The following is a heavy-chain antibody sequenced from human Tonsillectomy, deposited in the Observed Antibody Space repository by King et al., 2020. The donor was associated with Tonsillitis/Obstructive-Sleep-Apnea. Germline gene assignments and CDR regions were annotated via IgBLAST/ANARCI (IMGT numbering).Heavy chain of an antibody. Sequence: VQLVQSGAEVKKPGASVKVSCKASGDTFTTYYMHWVRQAPGQGLEWMGIINPSGGSTRYAQKFQGRVTMTRDTSTSTVYMELSSLISEDTAVYYCARDPSPLDYWGQGTLVTVSS. J-gene: IGHJ4*02. CDR3: ARDPSPLDY. CDR2: INPSGGST. CDR1: GDTFTTYY. V-gene: IGHV1-46*01.